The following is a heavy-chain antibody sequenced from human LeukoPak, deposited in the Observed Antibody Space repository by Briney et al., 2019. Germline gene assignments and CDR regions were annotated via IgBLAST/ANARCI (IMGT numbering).Heavy chain of an antibody. J-gene: IGHJ4*02. CDR2: IYYSGIT. Sequence: SETLSLTCTVSGGSINNYYWSWIRQPPGKGLGWIGYIYYSGITNYNPSLKSRVSMSVDTSRNQFSLSLNSVTAADTAVYYCARHALRGNDVLPTNYFDYWGQGALVTVSS. CDR1: GGSINNYY. CDR3: ARHALRGNDVLPTNYFDY. D-gene: IGHD5-12*01. V-gene: IGHV4-59*08.